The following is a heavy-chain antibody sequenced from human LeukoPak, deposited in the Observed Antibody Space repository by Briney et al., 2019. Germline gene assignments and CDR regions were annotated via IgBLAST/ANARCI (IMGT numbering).Heavy chain of an antibody. D-gene: IGHD2-2*01. Sequence: GGSLRLSCAASGFTFSSYAMSWARQAPGKGLEWVAAIWYDGSKTSYTDSVKGRFTVSRDISKNTVYLQMNGLKAEDTAVYYCARDDCSTTPCYAYWGQGTLVTVSS. J-gene: IGHJ4*02. CDR2: IWYDGSKT. CDR3: ARDDCSTTPCYAY. V-gene: IGHV3-33*08. CDR1: GFTFSSYA.